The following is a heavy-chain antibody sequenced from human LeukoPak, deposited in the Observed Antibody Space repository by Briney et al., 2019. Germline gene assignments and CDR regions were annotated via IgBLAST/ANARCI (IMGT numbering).Heavy chain of an antibody. Sequence: SETLSLTCTVSGGSLSSYYWSWVRQPPGKGLEWVGYIYYSGSTNYNPSLHNRITISVDTSRTRVSLQLTSVTAADTAFYYCARGLTEFGGGDDAFDIWGQGTMVTVAS. CDR1: GGSLSSYY. J-gene: IGHJ3*02. CDR2: IYYSGST. V-gene: IGHV4-59*01. D-gene: IGHD3-10*01. CDR3: ARGLTEFGGGDDAFDI.